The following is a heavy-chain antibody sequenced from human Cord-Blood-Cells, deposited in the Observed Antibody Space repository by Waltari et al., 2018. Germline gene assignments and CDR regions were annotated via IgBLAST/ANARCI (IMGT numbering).Heavy chain of an antibody. CDR2: INHSGST. D-gene: IGHD5-12*01. V-gene: IGHV4-34*01. CDR3: ARGLRGDRDIVATIDY. J-gene: IGHJ4*02. Sequence: QVQLQQWGAGLFKPSETLSLTCAVYCGSFRGYYWSWIRQPPGKGLEWIGEINHSGSTNYNPSLKSRVTISVDTSKNQFSLKLSSVTAADTAVYYCARGLRGDRDIVATIDYWGQGTLVTVSS. CDR1: CGSFRGYY.